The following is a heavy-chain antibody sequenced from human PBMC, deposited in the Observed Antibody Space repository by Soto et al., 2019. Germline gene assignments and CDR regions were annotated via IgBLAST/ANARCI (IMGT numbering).Heavy chain of an antibody. Sequence: QVQLQQSGPGLVKPSQTLSLTCAISGDSVSSNSAAWNWIRQSPSRGLEWLGRTYYRSKWYNDFAVYVKSRITINPDTPKTQFSLQLNSVYPEDTAVYYCARDSELRRSYYYYYGMDVWGQGTTVTVSS. D-gene: IGHD1-7*01. V-gene: IGHV6-1*01. CDR3: ARDSELRRSYYYYYGMDV. J-gene: IGHJ6*02. CDR1: GDSVSSNSAA. CDR2: TYYRSKWYN.